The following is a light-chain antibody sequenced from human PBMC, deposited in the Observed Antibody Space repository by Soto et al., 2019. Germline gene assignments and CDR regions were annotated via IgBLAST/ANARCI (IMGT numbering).Light chain of an antibody. CDR3: QQHNNWPLT. V-gene: IGKV3-15*01. CDR2: DAS. Sequence: DIVMTQSPATLSVSPGERATLSCRASQSVNRKLAWYLQKPGQAPRLLIYDASAGATGIPARFSGSGSGTEFTLTISSLQSEDFAVYYCQQHNNWPLTFGQGSKLEIK. CDR1: QSVNRK. J-gene: IGKJ2*01.